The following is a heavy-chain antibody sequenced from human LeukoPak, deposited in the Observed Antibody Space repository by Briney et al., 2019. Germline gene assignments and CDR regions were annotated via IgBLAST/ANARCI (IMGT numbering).Heavy chain of an antibody. Sequence: TTSETLSLTCAVSGGSISSSNWWSWVRQPPGKGLAWIGEIYHSGSTDYNPSLKSRVTISVDKSKNQFSLKLSSVTAADTAVYYCARDRGYCSGGSCYHFDYWGQGTLVTVSS. CDR3: ARDRGYCSGGSCYHFDY. V-gene: IGHV4-4*02. CDR2: IYHSGST. J-gene: IGHJ4*02. CDR1: GGSISSSNW. D-gene: IGHD2-15*01.